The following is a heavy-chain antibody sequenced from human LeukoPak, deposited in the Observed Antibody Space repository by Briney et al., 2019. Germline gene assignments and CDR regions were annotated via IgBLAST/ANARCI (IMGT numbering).Heavy chain of an antibody. CDR2: IVVGSGNT. D-gene: IGHD3-16*01. Sequence: VKVSCKASGFTFTSSAVQWVRQARGQRLEWIGWIVVGSGNTNYAQKFQERVTITRDMSTSTAYMELSSLRAEDTALYYCAKDTALGLTGGSLGYWGQGTLVTVSS. CDR3: AKDTALGLTGGSLGY. CDR1: GFTFTSSA. V-gene: IGHV1-58*01. J-gene: IGHJ4*02.